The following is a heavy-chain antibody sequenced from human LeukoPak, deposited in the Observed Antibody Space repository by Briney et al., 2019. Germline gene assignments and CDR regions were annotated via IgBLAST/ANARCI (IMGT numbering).Heavy chain of an antibody. CDR2: ISHDGSVT. CDR3: AKEMTKYSSTCYDY. CDR1: GFTFSNYG. V-gene: IGHV3-30*18. J-gene: IGHJ4*02. D-gene: IGHD6-13*01. Sequence: PGGSLRLSCAASGFTFSNYGMQWVRQAPGKGLEWVAVISHDGSVTHYADSVKGRSTISRDNSKNTLDLQMNYLRPDDTAIYYCAKEMTKYSSTCYDYWGQGTLVTVSS.